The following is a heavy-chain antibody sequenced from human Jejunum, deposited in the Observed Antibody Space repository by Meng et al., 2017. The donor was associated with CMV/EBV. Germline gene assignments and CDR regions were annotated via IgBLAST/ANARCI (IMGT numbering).Heavy chain of an antibody. CDR3: AREQLIAATPNWFDP. V-gene: IGHV4-39*07. CDR1: SIHITSYF. J-gene: IGHJ5*02. Sequence: SIHITSYFWDWIRQPPGKGLEWIGSIYYRGSTYYNPSLKSRVTISVDTSKNQFSLHLTSVTAADTAVYYCAREQLIAATPNWFDPWGQGTLVTVSS. D-gene: IGHD6-13*01. CDR2: IYYRGST.